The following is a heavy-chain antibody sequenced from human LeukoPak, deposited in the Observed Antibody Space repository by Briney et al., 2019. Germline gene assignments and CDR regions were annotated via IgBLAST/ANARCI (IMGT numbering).Heavy chain of an antibody. CDR3: ARGSSSWPDYYYYYMDV. CDR2: IYYSGST. Sequence: SETLSLTCAVYGGSFSGYYWSWIRQPPGKGLEWIGYIYYSGSTNYNPSLKSRVTISVDTSKNQFSLKLSSVTAADTAVYYCARGSSSWPDYYYYYMDVWGKGTTVTVSS. V-gene: IGHV4-59*01. J-gene: IGHJ6*03. CDR1: GGSFSGYY. D-gene: IGHD6-13*01.